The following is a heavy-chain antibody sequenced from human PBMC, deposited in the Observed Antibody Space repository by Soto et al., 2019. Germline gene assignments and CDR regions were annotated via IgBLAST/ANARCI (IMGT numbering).Heavy chain of an antibody. V-gene: IGHV4-34*01. D-gene: IGHD3-3*01. J-gene: IGHJ5*02. Sequence: WGTLSLTCAVYGGSFSGYDWSWIRQPPGKGLEWIGEINHSGSTNYKPSLKRRGTISVGTSKNKFSLMLSSVTAAATAVYYCARVQGALFGFDPWGQVTLVTVSS. CDR1: GGSFSGYD. CDR2: INHSGST. CDR3: ARVQGALFGFDP.